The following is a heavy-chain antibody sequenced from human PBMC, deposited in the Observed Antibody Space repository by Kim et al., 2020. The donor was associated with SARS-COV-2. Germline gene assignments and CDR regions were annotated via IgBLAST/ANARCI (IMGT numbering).Heavy chain of an antibody. V-gene: IGHV3-30*04. J-gene: IGHJ4*02. CDR1: GFTFSTYA. CDR3: ARDGVQYYTEFDY. Sequence: GGSLRLSCAASGFTFSTYAMHWVRQAPGKGLEWVAVFSSNGINAYYADFMKGRFTISRDNSKNSLYLQMNSLRPDDTAVYYCARDGVQYYTEFDYRGQGT. D-gene: IGHD2-2*02. CDR2: FSSNGINA.